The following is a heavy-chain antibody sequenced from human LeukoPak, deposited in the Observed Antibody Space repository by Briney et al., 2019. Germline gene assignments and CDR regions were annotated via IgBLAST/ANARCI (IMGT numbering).Heavy chain of an antibody. CDR2: IIPIFGTA. Sequence: ASVKVSCKASGGTFSSYAISWVRQAPGQGLEWMGGIIPIFGTANYAQKFQGRVTITADESTSTAYMELSSLRSEDTAVYYCARDQDRDGYAYSYFDHWGQGTLVTVSS. D-gene: IGHD5-24*01. CDR1: GGTFSSYA. V-gene: IGHV1-69*13. CDR3: ARDQDRDGYAYSYFDH. J-gene: IGHJ4*02.